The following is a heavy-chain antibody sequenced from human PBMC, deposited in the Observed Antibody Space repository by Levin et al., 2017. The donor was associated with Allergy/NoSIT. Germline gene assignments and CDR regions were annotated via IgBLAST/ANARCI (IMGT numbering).Heavy chain of an antibody. V-gene: IGHV4-34*01. CDR2: INHSGST. Sequence: SETLSLTCAVYGGSFSGYYWNWIRQPPGKGLEWIGEINHSGSTNYNPSLKSRFTISVDTSKNQFSLKLSSVTAADTAIYYCASRIAAAATIPNYWGQGTLVTVSS. CDR3: ASRIAAAATIPNY. J-gene: IGHJ4*02. CDR1: GGSFSGYY. D-gene: IGHD6-13*01.